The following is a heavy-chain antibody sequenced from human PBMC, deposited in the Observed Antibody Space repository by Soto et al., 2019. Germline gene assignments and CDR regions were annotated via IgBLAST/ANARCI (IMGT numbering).Heavy chain of an antibody. J-gene: IGHJ3*01. Sequence: EAQLSESGGGLVQPGGSLRLSCAASGFIFNNYAMNWVRQAPGKGLEWVSGIGGGKGDEKEHADSLKGRFTISRDSSKHALFLQLNSLRAEDTAVYYFAKDRMSDNGVWDAFDVWGPGAMVTVSS. CDR3: AKDRMSDNGVWDAFDV. CDR1: GFIFNNYA. V-gene: IGHV3-23*01. CDR2: IGGGKGDEK. D-gene: IGHD2-15*01.